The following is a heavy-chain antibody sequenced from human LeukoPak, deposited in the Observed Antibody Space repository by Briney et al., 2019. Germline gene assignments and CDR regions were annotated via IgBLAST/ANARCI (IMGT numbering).Heavy chain of an antibody. CDR3: APSSSGWYKDYFDY. Sequence: PGGSLRLSCAASGFTVSSNYMSWVRQAPGKGLEWVSVIYSGGSTYYADSVKGRFTISRDNSKNTLYLQMNSLRAEDTAVYYCAPSSSGWYKDYFDYWGQGTLVTVSS. D-gene: IGHD6-19*01. CDR1: GFTVSSNY. J-gene: IGHJ4*02. CDR2: IYSGGST. V-gene: IGHV3-53*05.